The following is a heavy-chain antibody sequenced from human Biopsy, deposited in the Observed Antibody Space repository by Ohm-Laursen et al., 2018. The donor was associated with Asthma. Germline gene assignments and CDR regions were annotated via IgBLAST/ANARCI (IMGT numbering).Heavy chain of an antibody. V-gene: IGHV4-39*01. CDR3: VRHQYRSSWSTFDY. D-gene: IGHD6-19*01. J-gene: IGHJ4*02. CDR2: MYHSGSP. CDR1: GGSITSSSYY. Sequence: SGTLSLTCTVSGGSITSSSYYWGWIRQPPGKGMEWIGSMYHSGSPYYHPSLKSRATISVDTSKNQLSLKMSSVTAADTAVYFCVRHQYRSSWSTFDYWGQGALVTVSS.